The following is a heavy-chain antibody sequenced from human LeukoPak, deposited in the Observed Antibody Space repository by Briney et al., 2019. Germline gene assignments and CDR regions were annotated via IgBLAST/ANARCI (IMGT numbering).Heavy chain of an antibody. D-gene: IGHD1-1*01. J-gene: IGHJ4*02. V-gene: IGHV3-48*01. CDR3: ARTVQLGSDGVDY. Sequence: GGSLRLSCAASGFTFSSYSMNWVRQAPGKGLEWVSYISSSSSTIYYADSVKGRFTISRDNAENSLYLQMNSLRAEDTAVYYCARTVQLGSDGVDYWGQGTLVTVSS. CDR2: ISSSSSTI. CDR1: GFTFSSYS.